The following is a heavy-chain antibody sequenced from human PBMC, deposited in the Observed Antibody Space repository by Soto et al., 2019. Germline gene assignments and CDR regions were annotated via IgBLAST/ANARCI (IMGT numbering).Heavy chain of an antibody. J-gene: IGHJ6*02. D-gene: IGHD3-3*01. CDR2: IYSGGST. V-gene: IGHV3-53*01. CDR3: ARDRVVDGMDV. CDR1: GFTVSSNY. Sequence: GGSLRLSCAASGFTVSSNYMNWVRQAPGKGLEWVSIIYSGGSTYYADSVKGRFTISRNNSKNTLYLQMNSLRAEDTAVYYCARDRVVDGMDVWGQGTTVTVSS.